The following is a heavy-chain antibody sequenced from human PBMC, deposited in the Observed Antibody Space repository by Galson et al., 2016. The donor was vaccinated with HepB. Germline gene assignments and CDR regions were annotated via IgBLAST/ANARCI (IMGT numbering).Heavy chain of an antibody. CDR3: ARDRYVRGGGRHYWCAC. Sequence: SLRLSCAASGFTFSSYRMHWVRQAPGQGLDWVAVIRSDGRETYYADSVKGRFTITRDNSKNTLYLQMKSLRAEDTAVYYCARDRYVRGGGRHYWCACWGQGTLVTVSS. CDR1: GFTFSSYR. J-gene: IGHJ5*01. V-gene: IGHV3-30*03. D-gene: IGHD3-10*02. CDR2: IRSDGRET.